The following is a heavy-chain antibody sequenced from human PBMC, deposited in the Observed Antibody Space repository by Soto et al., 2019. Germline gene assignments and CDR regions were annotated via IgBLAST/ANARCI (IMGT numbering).Heavy chain of an antibody. V-gene: IGHV1-46*03. CDR1: GYTFTSYY. D-gene: IGHD3-10*01. J-gene: IGHJ4*02. CDR2: INPSGGST. Sequence: ASVKVSCKASGYTFTSYYMHWVRQAPGQGLEWMGIINPSGGSTSYAQKFQGRVTMTRDTSTSTVYMELSSLRSEDTAVYYCARRPIDYYGSGSYHADYWGQGTLVTVSS. CDR3: ARRPIDYYGSGSYHADY.